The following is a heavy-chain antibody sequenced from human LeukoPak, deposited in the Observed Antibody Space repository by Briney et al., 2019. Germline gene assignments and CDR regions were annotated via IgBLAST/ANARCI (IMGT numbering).Heavy chain of an antibody. CDR2: INPNSGGT. Sequence: ASVKVSCKASGYTFTSYYMHWVRQAPGQGLEWMGWINPNSGGTKYALKFQGRVTMTRDTSISTAYMELSRLRSDDTAVYYCARSLGDYYYYMDVWGKGTTVTVSS. CDR3: ARSLGDYYYYMDV. CDR1: GYTFTSYY. D-gene: IGHD3-16*01. V-gene: IGHV1-2*02. J-gene: IGHJ6*03.